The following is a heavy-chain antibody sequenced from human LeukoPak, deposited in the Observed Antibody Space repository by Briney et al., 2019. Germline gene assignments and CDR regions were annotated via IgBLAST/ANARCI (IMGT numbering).Heavy chain of an antibody. CDR1: GFTFSSYG. CDR3: ARDLLSDIVVVPAAMGD. Sequence: GGSLRLSCGASGFTFSSYGMHWGRQAPGRGLEWVAVIWYDGSNKYYANSVKGRFNSSRDNSKNPLYLQMNSLRAEDTAVYYCARDLLSDIVVVPAAMGDWGQGTLVTVSS. D-gene: IGHD2-2*01. J-gene: IGHJ4*02. CDR2: IWYDGSNK. V-gene: IGHV3-33*01.